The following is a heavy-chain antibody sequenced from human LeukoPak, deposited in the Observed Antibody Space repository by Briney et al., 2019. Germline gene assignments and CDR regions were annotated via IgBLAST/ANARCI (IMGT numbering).Heavy chain of an antibody. V-gene: IGHV1-69*13. CDR3: ASGRHRDSGRYGSGSPVDY. CDR1: GGTFSSYA. CDR2: IIPFFGTA. J-gene: IGHJ4*02. Sequence: SVKVSCKASGGTFSSYAISWVRQAPGQGLEWMGEIIPFFGTANYAQKFQGRVTITADESTSTAYMELSSLRSEDTAVYYCASGRHRDSGRYGSGSPVDYWGQGTLVTVSS. D-gene: IGHD3-10*01.